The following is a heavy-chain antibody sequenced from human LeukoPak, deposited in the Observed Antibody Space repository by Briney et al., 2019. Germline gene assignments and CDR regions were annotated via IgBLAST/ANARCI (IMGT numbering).Heavy chain of an antibody. J-gene: IGHJ6*03. V-gene: IGHV1-69*05. CDR1: GGSFGNYA. CDR3: ARRLTTPPYYYYSFDL. D-gene: IGHD3-22*01. CDR2: IKPLLDTT. Sequence: SVKVSCKTSGGSFGNYAISWVRQAPGQGLEWMGGIKPLLDTTNYAQQFQGRVTITTNKSTSTAYMELSSLRSEDTAVYYCARRLTTPPYYYYSFDLWGKGTEVTV.